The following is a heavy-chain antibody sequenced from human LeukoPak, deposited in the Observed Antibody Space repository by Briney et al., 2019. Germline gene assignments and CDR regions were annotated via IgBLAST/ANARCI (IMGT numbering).Heavy chain of an antibody. D-gene: IGHD3-9*01. CDR1: GFNFGDYG. V-gene: IGHV3-49*04. Sequence: GGSLRLSCTASGFNFGDYGLSWVRQAPGKGLEWVGFIRSKAYGGTTEYAASVKGRFTISRDDSKSIAYLQMNSLKTEDTAVYYCTRGGLAAYYDILTGYYPYYFDYWGQGTLVTVSS. CDR3: TRGGLAAYYDILTGYYPYYFDY. CDR2: IRSKAYGGTT. J-gene: IGHJ4*02.